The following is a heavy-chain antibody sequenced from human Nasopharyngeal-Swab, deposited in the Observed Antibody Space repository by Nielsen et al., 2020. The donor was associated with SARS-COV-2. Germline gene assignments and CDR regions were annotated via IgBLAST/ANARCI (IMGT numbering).Heavy chain of an antibody. D-gene: IGHD3-9*01. J-gene: IGHJ3*02. CDR2: ISGSGGST. Sequence: GESLKISCAASGFTFSSHAMSWVRQAPGKGLEWVSAISGSGGSTYYADSVKGRFTISRDNSKNTLYLQMNSLRAEDTAVYYCAKDTALYLAFDIWGQGTMVTVSS. CDR3: AKDTALYLAFDI. CDR1: GFTFSSHA. V-gene: IGHV3-23*01.